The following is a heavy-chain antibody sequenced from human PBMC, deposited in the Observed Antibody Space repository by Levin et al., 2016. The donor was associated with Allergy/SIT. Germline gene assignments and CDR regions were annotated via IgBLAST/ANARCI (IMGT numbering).Heavy chain of an antibody. V-gene: IGHV4-59*01. J-gene: IGHJ6*02. D-gene: IGHD3-10*01. CDR3: ARGVLGSHYYGLDV. Sequence: GSLRLSCTVSRGSMSNYYWNWIRQPPGKGLEWIGYIYPSGTSKSDPSLKNRVTMSEDAAKNQFSLKVTSVTAADTAVYYCARGVLGSHYYGLDVWGQGTTVTVSS. CDR1: RGSMSNYY. CDR2: IYPSGTS.